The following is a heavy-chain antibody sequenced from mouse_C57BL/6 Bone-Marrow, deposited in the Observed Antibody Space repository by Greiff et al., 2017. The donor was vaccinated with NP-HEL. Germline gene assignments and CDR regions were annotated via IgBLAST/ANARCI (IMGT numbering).Heavy chain of an antibody. CDR1: GFTFSSYG. J-gene: IGHJ3*01. D-gene: IGHD1-1*01. CDR2: ISSGGSYT. V-gene: IGHV5-6*01. Sequence: EVMLVESGGDLVKPGGSLKLSCAASGFTFSSYGISWVRQTPDKRLEWVATISSGGSYTYYPDSVKGRFTISRDNAKNTLYLQMSSLKSEDTAMYYWTRPDDCGSSSAWFAYWGQGTLVTVSA. CDR3: TRPDDCGSSSAWFAY.